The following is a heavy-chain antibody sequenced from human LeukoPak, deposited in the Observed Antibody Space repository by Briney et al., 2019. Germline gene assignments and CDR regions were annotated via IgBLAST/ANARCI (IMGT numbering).Heavy chain of an antibody. J-gene: IGHJ4*02. Sequence: PGGSLRLSCAASGFTFSKYSMNWVSQAPGKRLEWVSYISSSSSTIYYADSVKGRFTISRDNAKNSLYLQMNSLRAEDTAVYYCARADYYDSSGYIDYWGQGTLVTVSS. D-gene: IGHD3-22*01. CDR2: ISSSSSTI. CDR1: GFTFSKYS. V-gene: IGHV3-48*01. CDR3: ARADYYDSSGYIDY.